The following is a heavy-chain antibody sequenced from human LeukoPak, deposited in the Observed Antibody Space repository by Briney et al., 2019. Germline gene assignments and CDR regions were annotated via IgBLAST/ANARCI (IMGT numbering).Heavy chain of an antibody. CDR2: ITNDGSST. CDR3: AREVSSWKYGSGSKYFDY. CDR1: GLTFSSHW. J-gene: IGHJ4*02. D-gene: IGHD3-10*01. Sequence: PGGSLRLSCAASGLTFSSHWMHWVRQAPGKGLVWVSRITNDGSSTTYADSVKGRFTISRDNAKNSLYLQMNSLRAEDTAVYYCAREVSSWKYGSGSKYFDYWGQGTLVTVSS. V-gene: IGHV3-74*01.